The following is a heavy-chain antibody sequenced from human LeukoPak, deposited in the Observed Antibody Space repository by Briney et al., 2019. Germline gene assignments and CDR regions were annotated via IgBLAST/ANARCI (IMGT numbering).Heavy chain of an antibody. V-gene: IGHV3-74*01. Sequence: GGSLRLSCAASGFTFSSYWMHWVRQAPGKVLVWVSRINSDGSITSYADSVKGRFTISRDNAKNTLYLQMNSLRAEDTAVYYCATGSYYSDYWGQGTLVTVSS. CDR1: GFTFSSYW. D-gene: IGHD1-26*01. J-gene: IGHJ4*02. CDR3: ATGSYYSDY. CDR2: INSDGSIT.